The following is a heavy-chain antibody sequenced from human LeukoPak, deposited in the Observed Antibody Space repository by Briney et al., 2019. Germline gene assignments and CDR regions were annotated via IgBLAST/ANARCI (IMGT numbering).Heavy chain of an antibody. J-gene: IGHJ3*02. CDR1: GFTVSSNY. Sequence: GGSLRLSCAASGFTVSSNYMSRVRQAPGKGLEWVSVIYSGGSTYYADSVKGRFTISRDNSKNTLHLQMNSLRAEDTAVYYCASGVYCGGDCMGAFDIWGQGTMVTVPS. D-gene: IGHD2-21*02. V-gene: IGHV3-66*02. CDR3: ASGVYCGGDCMGAFDI. CDR2: IYSGGST.